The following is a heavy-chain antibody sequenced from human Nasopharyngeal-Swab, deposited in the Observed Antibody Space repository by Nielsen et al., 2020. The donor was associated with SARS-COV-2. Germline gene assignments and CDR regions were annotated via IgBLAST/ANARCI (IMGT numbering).Heavy chain of an antibody. CDR2: IYPGDSDT. D-gene: IGHD3-10*01. CDR1: GYSFTSYW. J-gene: IGHJ2*01. CDR3: ARRAYYYGSGSYEGAYWYFEL. V-gene: IGHV5-51*01. Sequence: GESLKISCEASGYSFTSYWIGWVRQMPGKGLGWMGIIYPGDSDTSYSSSFQGQVTISAENSISTAYLQWSSMNASDTAMYYCARRAYYYGSGSYEGAYWYFELWGRGTLVTVSS.